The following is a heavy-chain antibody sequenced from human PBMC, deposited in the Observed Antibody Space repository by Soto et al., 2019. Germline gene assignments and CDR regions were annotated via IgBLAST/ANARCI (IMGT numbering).Heavy chain of an antibody. CDR2: ISSSSSYI. J-gene: IGHJ5*02. D-gene: IGHD3-9*01. V-gene: IGHV3-21*01. CDR1: GFTFSSHS. CDR3: ARDSHYDILTGPTWFDP. Sequence: GGSLRLSCAASGFTFSSHSMNWVRQAPGKGLEWVSSISSSSSYIYYADSVKGRFTISRDNAKNSLYLQMNSLRAEDTAVYYCARDSHYDILTGPTWFDPWGQGTLVTVSS.